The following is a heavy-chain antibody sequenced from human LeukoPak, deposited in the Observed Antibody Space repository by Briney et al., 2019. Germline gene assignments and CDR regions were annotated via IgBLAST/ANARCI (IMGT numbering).Heavy chain of an antibody. Sequence: GRSLRLSCAASGFTFSSYAMHWVRQAPGKGLEWVAVISYDGSNKYYADSVKGRFTISRDNSKNTLYLQMNSLRAEDTAVYYCALRDGYNLYYFDYWGQGTLVTVSS. CDR3: ALRDGYNLYYFDY. V-gene: IGHV3-30-3*01. J-gene: IGHJ4*02. CDR2: ISYDGSNK. D-gene: IGHD5-24*01. CDR1: GFTFSSYA.